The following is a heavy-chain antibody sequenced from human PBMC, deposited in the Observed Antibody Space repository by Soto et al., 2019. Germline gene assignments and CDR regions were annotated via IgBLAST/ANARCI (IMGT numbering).Heavy chain of an antibody. CDR3: TFSYYYDSSGYYLH. CDR1: GFTFSNAW. D-gene: IGHD3-22*01. Sequence: GGSLRLSCAASGFTFSNAWMNWVRQAPGKGLEWVGRIKSKTDGGTTDYAAPGKGRFTISSDDSKNTLYLQMNSLKPEDTAVYYCTFSYYYDSSGYYLHWGQGTLVTVSS. CDR2: IKSKTDGGTT. J-gene: IGHJ4*02. V-gene: IGHV3-15*07.